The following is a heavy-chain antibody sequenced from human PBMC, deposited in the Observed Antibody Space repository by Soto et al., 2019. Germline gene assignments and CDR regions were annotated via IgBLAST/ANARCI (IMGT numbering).Heavy chain of an antibody. Sequence: QLQLIQSGGEAKNPGASVKVSCEASGYSFSTYAISWLRQAPRQGLEWMCLITPNNGYTNYAQKFQGRLILTTDVPSSTTYMALTSLRYDDTAMYYCATSYDSGFDPWGQGTLVSVS. CDR2: ITPNNGYT. CDR1: GYSFSTYA. V-gene: IGHV1-18*01. J-gene: IGHJ5*02. CDR3: ATSYDSGFDP. D-gene: IGHD3-3*01.